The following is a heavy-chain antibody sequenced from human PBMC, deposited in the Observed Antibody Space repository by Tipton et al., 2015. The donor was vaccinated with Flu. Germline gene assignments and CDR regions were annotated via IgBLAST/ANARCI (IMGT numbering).Heavy chain of an antibody. CDR1: ANSFATYW. Sequence: QLVQSGAEVKKPGESLKISCKGSANSFATYWVVWVRQKPGRGLEWMGIIFPDDADTRYSPSFQGQVTFSADKSISTVYLQWSSLGASDSAMYYCVRQNCGRDCYPDYWGQGTLVTVSS. CDR2: IFPDDADT. J-gene: IGHJ4*02. V-gene: IGHV5-51*01. CDR3: VRQNCGRDCYPDY. D-gene: IGHD2-21*02.